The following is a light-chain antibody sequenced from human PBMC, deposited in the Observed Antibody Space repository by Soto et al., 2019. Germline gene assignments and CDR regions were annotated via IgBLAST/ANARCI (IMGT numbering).Light chain of an antibody. V-gene: IGKV1-33*01. CDR2: DAS. Sequence: DIQMTQSPSSLSASVGDRVTITCQASQDISNYLNWYQQKPGKAPKLLINDASRVQTGVPSRFSGSGSGTDFTFTISSLQPEDIATYYCQHYDNVPYTFGQGTKLEIK. CDR3: QHYDNVPYT. CDR1: QDISNY. J-gene: IGKJ2*01.